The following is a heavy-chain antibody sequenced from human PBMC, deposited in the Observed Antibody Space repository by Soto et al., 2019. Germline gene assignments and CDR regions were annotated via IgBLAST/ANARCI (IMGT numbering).Heavy chain of an antibody. Sequence: EVQLVESGGGLVQPGGSLRLSCAASGFTFSSYEMNWVRQAPGKGLEWVSYISTSGSTMYYADSVMGRCTISRDNAKNSLYLQMNSLRAEDTAVYYCARDERRAFDIWGQGTMVTVSS. CDR2: ISTSGSTM. J-gene: IGHJ3*02. CDR1: GFTFSSYE. D-gene: IGHD1-1*01. V-gene: IGHV3-48*03. CDR3: ARDERRAFDI.